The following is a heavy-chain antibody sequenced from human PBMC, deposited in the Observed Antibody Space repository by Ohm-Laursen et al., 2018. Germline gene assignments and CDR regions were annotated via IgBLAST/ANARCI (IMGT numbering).Heavy chain of an antibody. V-gene: IGHV4-34*01. J-gene: IGHJ4*02. CDR1: GGPFSGYY. CDR2: INHSRST. Sequence: SDTLSLTCAVYGGPFSGYYWNWIRQPPGKGLEWIGEINHSRSTKYNSSFKSRVTISVDTSKNQFSLKLSSVTAADTAVYYCARGFSGWWGRIDYWGQGILVTVSS. CDR3: ARGFSGWWGRIDY. D-gene: IGHD6-19*01.